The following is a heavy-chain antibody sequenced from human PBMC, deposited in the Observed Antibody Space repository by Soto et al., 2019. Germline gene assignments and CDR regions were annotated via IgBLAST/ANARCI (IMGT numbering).Heavy chain of an antibody. CDR1: GFSLSTSGVG. CDR3: AHRRKSYYDIWTGYNC. CDR2: IYWDDDK. Sequence: QITLKESGPALVKPTQTLTLTCTFSGFSLSTSGVGVAWIRQPPGKALEWLALIYWDDDKRYSPSRKSRRTIAKATTKNQLVLTMSNMDPADTATYYCAHRRKSYYDIWTGYNCWGQGTLVTVSS. D-gene: IGHD3-9*01. J-gene: IGHJ4*02. V-gene: IGHV2-5*02.